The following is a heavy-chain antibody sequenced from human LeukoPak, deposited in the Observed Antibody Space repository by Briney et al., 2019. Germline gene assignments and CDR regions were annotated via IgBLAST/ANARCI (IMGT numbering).Heavy chain of an antibody. Sequence: GRSLRLSCAASGFTFRNYAMHWVRQAPGKGLEWVAVIWYDGSDKYYADSVKGRFTTSRDKSKNTLYLQMNSLRAEDTAVYYCARDTAMVDFDYWGQGTLVTVSS. CDR3: ARDTAMVDFDY. D-gene: IGHD5-18*01. V-gene: IGHV3-33*01. CDR2: IWYDGSDK. J-gene: IGHJ4*02. CDR1: GFTFRNYA.